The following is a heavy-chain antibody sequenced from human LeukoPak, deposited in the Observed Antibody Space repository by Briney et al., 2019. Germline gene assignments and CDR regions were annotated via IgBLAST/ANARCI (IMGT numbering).Heavy chain of an antibody. V-gene: IGHV3-15*01. D-gene: IGHD2-21*02. CDR3: ARGCGGDCYSDLAY. CDR1: GFTFSNAW. J-gene: IGHJ4*02. Sequence: GGSLRLSCAASGFTFSNAWMSWVRQAPGKGLEWVGRIKSKTDGGTTDYAAPVKGRFTISRDNSKNTVYLQMNSLRHDDTAIYYCARGCGGDCYSDLAYWGQGTPVTVSS. CDR2: IKSKTDGGTT.